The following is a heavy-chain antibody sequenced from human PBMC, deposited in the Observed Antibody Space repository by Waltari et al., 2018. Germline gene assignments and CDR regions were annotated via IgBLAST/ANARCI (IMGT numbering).Heavy chain of an antibody. V-gene: IGHV3-30*18. CDR1: GFTFSSYG. D-gene: IGHD6-13*01. Sequence: QVQLVESGGGVVQPGRSLRLSCAASGFTFSSYGMHWVRQAPGKGLEWVAVISYDGSNKYYADSVKGRFTISRDNSKNPLYLQMNSLRAEDTAVYYCAKDYSSSWYRYYYGMDVWGQGTTVTVSS. CDR2: ISYDGSNK. CDR3: AKDYSSSWYRYYYGMDV. J-gene: IGHJ6*02.